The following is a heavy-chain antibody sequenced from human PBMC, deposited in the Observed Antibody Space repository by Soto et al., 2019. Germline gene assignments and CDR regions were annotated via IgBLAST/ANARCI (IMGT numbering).Heavy chain of an antibody. Sequence: GGSLILSCAASGFTVSSNYMSWVRQAPGKGLEWVSVIYSGGSTYYADSVKGRFTISRDNSKNTLYLQMNSLRAEDTAVYYCARDLAYYGMDVWGQGTTVTVSS. CDR3: ARDLAYYGMDV. V-gene: IGHV3-53*01. D-gene: IGHD3-3*02. CDR2: IYSGGST. J-gene: IGHJ6*02. CDR1: GFTVSSNY.